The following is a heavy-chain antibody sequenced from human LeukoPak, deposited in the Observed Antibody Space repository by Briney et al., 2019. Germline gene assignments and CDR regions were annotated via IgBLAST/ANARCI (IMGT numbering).Heavy chain of an antibody. D-gene: IGHD6-19*01. V-gene: IGHV3-21*01. CDR3: ARSEWAVAGTVDAFDI. J-gene: IGHJ3*02. Sequence: GGSLRLSCAASGFTFSSYSMTWVRQAPGKGLEWVSSISSSSSYIYYADSVKGRFTISRDNAKNSLYLQMNSLRAEDTAVYYCARSEWAVAGTVDAFDIWGQGTMVTVSS. CDR2: ISSSSSYI. CDR1: GFTFSSYS.